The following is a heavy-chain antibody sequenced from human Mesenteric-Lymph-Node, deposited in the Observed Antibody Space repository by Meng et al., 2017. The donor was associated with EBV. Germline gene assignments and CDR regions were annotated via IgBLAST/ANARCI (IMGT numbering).Heavy chain of an antibody. D-gene: IGHD6-13*01. Sequence: VHLLDASPCLVKPSGPLHRTCAIAGGSASRSHCWSWVRQPPGKGLESIGEIYHSGPTIYHTSLKSPVTISVDKSSNQFSLRLNSVTAADTAVYYCATTPYSILGWFDPWGQGTLVTVSS. CDR3: ATTPYSILGWFDP. V-gene: IGHV4-4*02. CDR2: IYHSGPT. CDR1: GGSASRSHC. J-gene: IGHJ5*02.